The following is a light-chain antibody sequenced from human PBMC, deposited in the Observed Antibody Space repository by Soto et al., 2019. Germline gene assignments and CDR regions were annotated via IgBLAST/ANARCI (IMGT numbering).Light chain of an antibody. J-gene: IGKJ1*01. CDR1: QSVSSSY. CDR3: QQYGSSPPT. Sequence: EIVLTQSPDTLSLSPGERATLSCRASQSVSSSYLAWYQQKPGQAPRLLIYGASSRATGIPDRFSGSGSGTDFTLTISRLEPEDFAVYYCQQYGSSPPTSGQGTKAEIK. V-gene: IGKV3-20*01. CDR2: GAS.